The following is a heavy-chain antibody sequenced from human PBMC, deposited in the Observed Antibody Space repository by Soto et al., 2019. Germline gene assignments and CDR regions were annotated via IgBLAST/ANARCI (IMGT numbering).Heavy chain of an antibody. Sequence: SVKVSCKASGFTFTSSAVQWVRQARGQRLEWIGWIVVGSGNTNYAQKFQERVTITRDMSTSTAYMELSSLRAEDTAVYYCANIYYLDDYGMDVWGQRTTVTVSS. CDR2: IVVGSGNT. CDR1: GFTFTSSA. CDR3: ANIYYLDDYGMDV. V-gene: IGHV1-58*01. D-gene: IGHD3-10*01. J-gene: IGHJ6*02.